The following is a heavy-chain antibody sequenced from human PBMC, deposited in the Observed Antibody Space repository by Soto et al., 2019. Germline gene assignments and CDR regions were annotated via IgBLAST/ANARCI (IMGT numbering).Heavy chain of an antibody. CDR2: INHSGST. D-gene: IGHD4-17*01. V-gene: IGHV4-34*01. CDR3: ASYGDYETGLWFQH. CDR1: GGSFSGYY. J-gene: IGHJ1*01. Sequence: QVQLQQWGAGLLKPSETLSLTCAVYGGSFSGYYWSWIRQPPGKGLEWIGEINHSGSTNYNPSLKSRVTISVDTSKNQFSLKLSSVTAADTAVYYCASYGDYETGLWFQHWGQGTLVTVSS.